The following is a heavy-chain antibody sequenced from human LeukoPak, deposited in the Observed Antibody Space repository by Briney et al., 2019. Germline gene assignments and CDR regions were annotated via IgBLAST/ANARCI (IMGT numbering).Heavy chain of an antibody. Sequence: GGSLRLSRAASGFTFSSYAMSWVRQAPGKGLEWVSAISGSGGSTYYADSVKGRFTISRDNSKNTLYLQMNSLRAEDTAVYYCAKGSVSVVVLAVIPYYLGQGTLVTGSS. V-gene: IGHV3-23*01. J-gene: IGHJ4*02. D-gene: IGHD2-2*01. CDR1: GFTFSSYA. CDR3: AKGSVSVVVLAVIPYY. CDR2: ISGSGGST.